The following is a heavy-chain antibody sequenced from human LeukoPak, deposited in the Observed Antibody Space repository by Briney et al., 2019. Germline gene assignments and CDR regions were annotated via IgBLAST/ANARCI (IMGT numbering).Heavy chain of an antibody. D-gene: IGHD3-10*01. CDR1: GGSISSYY. CDR3: ARHIGGYYYGSGSYGEFDY. V-gene: IGHV4-59*08. CDR2: IYYSGST. Sequence: SETLSLTCTVSGGSISSYYWSWIRQPPGKGLEWIGYIYYSGSTNYNPSLKSRVTISVDTSKNQFSLKLSSVTAADTAVYYCARHIGGYYYGSGSYGEFDYWGQGTLVTVSS. J-gene: IGHJ4*02.